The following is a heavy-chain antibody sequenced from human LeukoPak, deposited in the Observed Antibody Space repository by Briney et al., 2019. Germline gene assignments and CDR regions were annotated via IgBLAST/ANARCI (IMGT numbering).Heavy chain of an antibody. CDR1: GFTFDDYG. J-gene: IGHJ4*02. V-gene: IGHV3-20*04. CDR3: ARDLTDYGDYYFDY. CDR2: INWNGGST. Sequence: PGGSLRLSCAASGFTFDDYGMTWVRQAPGKGLEWVSGINWNGGSTGYADSVKGRFTISRDNAKNSLYLQMNSLRAEDTAVYYCARDLTDYGDYYFDYWGQGTLVTVSS. D-gene: IGHD4-17*01.